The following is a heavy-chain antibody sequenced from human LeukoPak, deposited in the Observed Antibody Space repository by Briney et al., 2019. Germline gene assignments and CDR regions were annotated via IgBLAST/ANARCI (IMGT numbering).Heavy chain of an antibody. CDR1: GGSISSYY. Sequence: PSETLSLTCTVSGGSISSYYWSWIRQPPGKRLEWIGYIFYSGGTNYNPSLETRVTMSIDASKNRFSLKLSSVTAADTAVYYCARGGPGSGSWTPFDFWGQGTLVTVSS. D-gene: IGHD1-26*01. J-gene: IGHJ4*02. CDR3: ARGGPGSGSWTPFDF. CDR2: IFYSGGT. V-gene: IGHV4-59*01.